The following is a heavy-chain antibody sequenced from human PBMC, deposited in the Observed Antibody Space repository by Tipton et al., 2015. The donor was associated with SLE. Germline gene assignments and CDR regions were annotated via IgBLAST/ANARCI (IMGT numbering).Heavy chain of an antibody. J-gene: IGHJ4*02. CDR1: GGSFSGYY. CDR3: ARGRKIRNYYDSSGYSDY. V-gene: IGHV4-34*01. CDR2: INHSGST. D-gene: IGHD3-22*01. Sequence: LRLSCAVYGGSFSGYYWSWIRQPPGKGLEWIGEINHSGSTNYNPSLKSRVTISVDTSKNQFSLKLSSVTAADTAVYYCARGRKIRNYYDSSGYSDYWGQGTLVTVSS.